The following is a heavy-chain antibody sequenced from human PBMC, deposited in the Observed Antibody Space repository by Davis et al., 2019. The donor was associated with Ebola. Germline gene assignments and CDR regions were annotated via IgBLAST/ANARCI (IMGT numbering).Heavy chain of an antibody. CDR3: ARDLPAVAGTSY. CDR2: INHSGST. V-gene: IGHV4-61*08. D-gene: IGHD6-19*01. Sequence: SETLSLTCTVSGGSISSGGYYWSWIRQPPGKGLEWIGEINHSGSTNYNPSLESRVTISVDTSKNQFSLKLSSVTAADTAVYYCARDLPAVAGTSYWGQGTLVTVSS. J-gene: IGHJ4*02. CDR1: GGSISSGGYY.